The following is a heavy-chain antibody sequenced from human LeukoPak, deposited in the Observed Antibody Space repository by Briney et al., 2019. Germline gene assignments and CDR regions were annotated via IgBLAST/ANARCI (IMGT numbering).Heavy chain of an antibody. CDR3: ARDPPVGSGYGKFDY. V-gene: IGHV3-21*01. D-gene: IGHD5-12*01. Sequence: GGSLRLSCAASGFTFSSYSMNWVRQAPGKGLEWVSSISSSSYIYYADSVKGRFTISRDNAKNSLYLQMNSLRAEDTAVYYCARDPPVGSGYGKFDYWGQGTLVTVSS. CDR1: GFTFSSYS. CDR2: ISSSSYI. J-gene: IGHJ4*02.